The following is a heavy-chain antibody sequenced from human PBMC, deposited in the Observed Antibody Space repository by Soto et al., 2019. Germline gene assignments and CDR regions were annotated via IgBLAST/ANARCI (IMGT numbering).Heavy chain of an antibody. D-gene: IGHD3-10*01. Sequence: QVQLVQSGAEVRKPGSAVRVSCKASGDTFNFYTINWVRQAPGLGLEWMGRVNPILTMSNYARKFEGRVTITADKSTTTAYMELRSLRSDDTASYYCATSYGSGYRAFDYWGQGALVTVSS. CDR1: GDTFNFYT. V-gene: IGHV1-69*02. CDR2: VNPILTMS. CDR3: ATSYGSGYRAFDY. J-gene: IGHJ4*02.